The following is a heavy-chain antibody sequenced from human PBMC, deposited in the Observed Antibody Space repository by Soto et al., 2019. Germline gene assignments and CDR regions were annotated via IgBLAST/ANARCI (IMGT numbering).Heavy chain of an antibody. D-gene: IGHD2-8*02. Sequence: SETLSLTCAVYGGSFSGYYWTWFRQPPGTGLEWIGEINHSGSTNYNPSLKSRVTISVDTSKNQFSLKLTSVTAADTAVYYCARDKITGLFDYWGQGTLVTISS. J-gene: IGHJ4*02. CDR1: GGSFSGYY. V-gene: IGHV4-34*01. CDR3: ARDKITGLFDY. CDR2: INHSGST.